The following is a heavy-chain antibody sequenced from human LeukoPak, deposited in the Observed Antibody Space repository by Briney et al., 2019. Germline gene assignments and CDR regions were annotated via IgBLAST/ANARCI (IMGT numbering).Heavy chain of an antibody. V-gene: IGHV3-30*03. J-gene: IGHJ3*02. CDR1: GFTFSSYG. D-gene: IGHD3-3*01. CDR3: AREKGVYDFWSGYYTGIGQAFDI. Sequence: GGSLRLSCVTSGFTFSSYGMHWVRQAPGKGLEWVAVISYGGSNKYYADSVKGRFTISRDNAKNSLYLQMNSLRAEDTALYHCAREKGVYDFWSGYYTGIGQAFDIWGQGTMVTVSS. CDR2: ISYGGSNK.